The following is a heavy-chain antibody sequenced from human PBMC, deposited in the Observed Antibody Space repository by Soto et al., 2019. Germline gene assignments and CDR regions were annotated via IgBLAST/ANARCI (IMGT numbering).Heavy chain of an antibody. CDR1: GGTFSSYA. CDR3: ARLITDPYGPRPPY. V-gene: IGHV1-69*13. D-gene: IGHD3-10*01. J-gene: IGHJ4*02. CDR2: IIPIFGTA. Sequence: ASVKVSCEASGGTFSSYAISWVRQAPGQGLEWMGGIIPIFGTANYAQKFQGRVTITADESTSTAYMELSSLRSEDTAVYYCARLITDPYGPRPPYWGQGTLVTVSS.